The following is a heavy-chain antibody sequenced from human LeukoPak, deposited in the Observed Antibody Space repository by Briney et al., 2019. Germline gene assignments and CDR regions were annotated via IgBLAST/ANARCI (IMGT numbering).Heavy chain of an antibody. CDR3: AKGGYDYIEVAYFDF. V-gene: IGHV3-23*01. CDR1: GFSFNNYA. D-gene: IGHD5-12*01. J-gene: IGHJ4*02. CDR2: IIASSGAT. Sequence: PGGSLRLSCAASGFSFNNYAMSWVRQAPGKGLEWVSIIIASSGATFYADSVKGRFTISRDISKNTLYLQMNNLRVEDTAAYYCAKGGYDYIEVAYFDFWGQGILVTVSS.